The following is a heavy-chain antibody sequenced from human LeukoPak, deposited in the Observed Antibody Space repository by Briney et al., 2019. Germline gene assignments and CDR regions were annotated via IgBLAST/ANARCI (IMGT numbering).Heavy chain of an antibody. CDR1: GFTFSSYA. V-gene: IGHV3-23*01. Sequence: GGSLRLSCAASGFTFSSYAMSWVRQAPGKGLEWVSAVSGSGVSTYYADSVKGRFTISRDNSKNTLFLQMNGLRAEDTAVYYCAKGGNPDYWGQGTLVTVSS. J-gene: IGHJ4*02. CDR3: AKGGNPDY. CDR2: VSGSGVST.